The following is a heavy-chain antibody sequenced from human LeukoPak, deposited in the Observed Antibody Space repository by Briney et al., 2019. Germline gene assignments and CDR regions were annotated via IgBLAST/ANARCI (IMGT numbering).Heavy chain of an antibody. Sequence: GASVKVSCKSSGYTFTSYQINWVRQATGQGLEWMGWMNPDNGNTCFAQNFQGRVTMTSNISISTAYMALSSLRSGDTAVYYCARGHVLVPAATDYWGQGTLVTVSS. D-gene: IGHD2-2*01. V-gene: IGHV1-8*01. CDR3: ARGHVLVPAATDY. CDR2: MNPDNGNT. J-gene: IGHJ4*02. CDR1: GYTFTSYQ.